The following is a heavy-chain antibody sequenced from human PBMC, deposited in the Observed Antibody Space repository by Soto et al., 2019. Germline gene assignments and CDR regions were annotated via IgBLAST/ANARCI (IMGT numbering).Heavy chain of an antibody. Sequence: SVKVACKASGYTLTIDRVSWVRQAPGQGLEWMGCISAYNGNTNYAQKLQGRVTMTTDTSTSTAYMELRSLRSDDTAVYYCARVKEIYGSGSYYHYYYYYGMDVWGQGPTVTVSS. D-gene: IGHD3-10*01. CDR1: GYTLTIDR. V-gene: IGHV1-18*01. CDR2: ISAYNGNT. J-gene: IGHJ6*02. CDR3: ARVKEIYGSGSYYHYYYYYGMDV.